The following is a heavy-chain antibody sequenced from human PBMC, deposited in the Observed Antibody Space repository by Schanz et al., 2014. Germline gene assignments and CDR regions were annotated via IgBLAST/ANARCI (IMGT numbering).Heavy chain of an antibody. J-gene: IGHJ4*02. Sequence: EVQLLESGGGLVQPGGSLRLSCAASGFTFSSYAMTWVRQAPGKGLEWVSAISGGGGTTYYADSVKGRFTISRDNSKNTLYLQMNSLRAEDTAVYYCVRVSFADPRLYRGMDRDIDYWGQGTLVTVSS. CDR2: ISGGGGTT. V-gene: IGHV3-23*01. CDR1: GFTFSSYA. CDR3: VRVSFADPRLYRGMDRDIDY. D-gene: IGHD5-18*01.